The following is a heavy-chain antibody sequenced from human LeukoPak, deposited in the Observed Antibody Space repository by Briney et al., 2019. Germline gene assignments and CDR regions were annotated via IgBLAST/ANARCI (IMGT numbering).Heavy chain of an antibody. J-gene: IGHJ5*02. D-gene: IGHD5-12*01. CDR2: INPNSGGT. CDR1: GYTFTGYY. V-gene: IGHV1-2*02. CDR3: ARADKWITISHCFDP. Sequence: GASVKVSCKASGYTFTGYYIHWVRQAPGQGLEWMGWINPNSGGTNYAQKFQGRVTMTRDLSISTAYMELSRLRSDDTALYYCARADKWITISHCFDPWGQGTLVTVSS.